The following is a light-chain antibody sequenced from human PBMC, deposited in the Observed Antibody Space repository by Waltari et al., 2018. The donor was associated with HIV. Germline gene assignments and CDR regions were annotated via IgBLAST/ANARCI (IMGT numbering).Light chain of an antibody. V-gene: IGLV3-21*02. CDR2: DDS. CDR3: QVCDTSNDHPYV. CDR1: NIGSKG. Sequence: SYVLTQPPSVSVAPGQTASITCGGNNIGSKGVHWYQQKPGQAPVLVVYDDSGRPSRIPERFSGSNSGNTATLTISTVEAGDEADYYGQVCDTSNDHPYVFGTGTKVTVL. J-gene: IGLJ1*01.